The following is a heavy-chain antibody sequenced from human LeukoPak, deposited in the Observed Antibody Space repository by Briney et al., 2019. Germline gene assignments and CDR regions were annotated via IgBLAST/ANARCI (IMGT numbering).Heavy chain of an antibody. CDR3: ARDRGGIGYYMDF. V-gene: IGHV3-48*01. CDR2: ISSSSGNI. Sequence: GGSLRLSCAASGFTFSSYSMNWVRQAPGKGLGWVSYISSSSGNIYYTDSVKGRFTISRDNAKTSLYLQMNSLRAEDTALYYCARDRGGIGYYMDFWGKGTTVTVSS. D-gene: IGHD3-16*02. CDR1: GFTFSSYS. J-gene: IGHJ6*03.